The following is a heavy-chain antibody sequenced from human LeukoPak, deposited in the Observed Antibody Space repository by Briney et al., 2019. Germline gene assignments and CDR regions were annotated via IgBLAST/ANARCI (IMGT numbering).Heavy chain of an antibody. D-gene: IGHD6-19*01. CDR2: ISYDGSNK. Sequence: PGGSLRLSCAASGFTFSSYAMHWVRQAPGKGLEWVAVISYDGSNKYYADSVKGRFTISRDNSKNTLYLQMNSLRAEDTAVYYCASRVGLEYSSGWPSLDYWGQGTLVTVSS. V-gene: IGHV3-30*04. CDR3: ASRVGLEYSSGWPSLDY. CDR1: GFTFSSYA. J-gene: IGHJ4*02.